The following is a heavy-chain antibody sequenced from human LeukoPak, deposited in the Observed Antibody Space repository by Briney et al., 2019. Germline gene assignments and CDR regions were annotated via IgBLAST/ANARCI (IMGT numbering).Heavy chain of an antibody. J-gene: IGHJ4*02. CDR3: ARVAYSYDSSGYFVFDY. D-gene: IGHD3-22*01. Sequence: GGSLRLSCAASGLSFSSYWMTWVRQAPGKGLEWVANIKQDGSEKYYVDSVRGRFTISRDNAKNSLYLQMNSLRAEDTAVYYCARVAYSYDSSGYFVFDYWGQGTLVTVSS. CDR1: GLSFSSYW. V-gene: IGHV3-7*04. CDR2: IKQDGSEK.